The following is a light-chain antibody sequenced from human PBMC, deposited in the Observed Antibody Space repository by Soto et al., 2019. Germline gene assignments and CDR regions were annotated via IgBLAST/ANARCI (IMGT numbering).Light chain of an antibody. V-gene: IGKV1-5*01. CDR2: DAS. Sequence: DIPMTQSPSTLSASVGDRVTITCRASQTISNWLAWYQQKPGKAPKVLIYDASSLGSGVPSRFSGSGSGTEFILTISSLQPDDFATYYCQQYNSSPTFGQGIKVEIK. CDR1: QTISNW. J-gene: IGKJ1*01. CDR3: QQYNSSPT.